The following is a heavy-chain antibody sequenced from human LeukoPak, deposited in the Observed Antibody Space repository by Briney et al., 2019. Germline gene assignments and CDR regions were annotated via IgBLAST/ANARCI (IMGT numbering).Heavy chain of an antibody. Sequence: GASVKVSCKASGGTFSSYAISWVRQAPGQGLEWMGGIIPIFGTANYAQKFQGRVTITTDESTSTAYMELSNLRSEDTAVYYCAREAPPPIVFTPYYYDSREPPQGSFDPWGQGTLVTVSS. D-gene: IGHD3-22*01. CDR2: IIPIFGTA. J-gene: IGHJ5*02. CDR3: AREAPPPIVFTPYYYDSREPPQGSFDP. CDR1: GGTFSSYA. V-gene: IGHV1-69*05.